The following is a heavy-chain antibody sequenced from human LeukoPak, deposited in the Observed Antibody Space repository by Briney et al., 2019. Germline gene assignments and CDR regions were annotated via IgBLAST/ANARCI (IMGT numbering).Heavy chain of an antibody. V-gene: IGHV4-34*01. Sequence: SGTLSLTCAVYGGSFSGYYWSWIRQPPGKGLEWIGEINHSGSTNYNPSLKSRVTISVDTSKNQFSLKLSSVTAADTAMYYCARGSGRRWLQHTPYYFDYWGQGTLVTVSS. J-gene: IGHJ4*02. CDR1: GGSFSGYY. CDR3: ARGSGRRWLQHTPYYFDY. CDR2: INHSGST. D-gene: IGHD5-24*01.